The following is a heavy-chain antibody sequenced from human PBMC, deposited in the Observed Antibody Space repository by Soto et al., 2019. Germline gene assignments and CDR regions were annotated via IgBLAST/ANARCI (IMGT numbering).Heavy chain of an antibody. J-gene: IGHJ5*02. D-gene: IGHD6-19*01. Sequence: SETLSLTCTVSGGSISSSSYYWGWIRQPPGKGLEWIGSIYYSGSTYYNPSLKSRVTISVDTSKNQFSLKLSSVTAADTAVYYCARFSPLTGWSHQYNWFDPWGQGTLVTVSS. CDR1: GGSISSSSYY. CDR3: ARFSPLTGWSHQYNWFDP. CDR2: IYYSGST. V-gene: IGHV4-39*01.